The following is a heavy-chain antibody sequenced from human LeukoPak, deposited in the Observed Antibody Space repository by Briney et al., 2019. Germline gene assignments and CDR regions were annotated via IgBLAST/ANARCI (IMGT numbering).Heavy chain of an antibody. Sequence: PGGSLRLSCAASGFTFSSYGMHWVRQAPGKGLEWVAFIRYDGSNKYYADSVKGRFTISRDNSKNTLYLQMNSLRAEDTAVYYCAKPGEATEAFDIWGQGTMVTVSS. D-gene: IGHD1-14*01. V-gene: IGHV3-30*02. CDR2: IRYDGSNK. CDR3: AKPGEATEAFDI. J-gene: IGHJ3*02. CDR1: GFTFSSYG.